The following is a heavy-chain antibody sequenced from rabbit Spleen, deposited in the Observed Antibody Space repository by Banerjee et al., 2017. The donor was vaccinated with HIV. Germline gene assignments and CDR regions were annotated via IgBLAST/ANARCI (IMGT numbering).Heavy chain of an antibody. CDR2: INVATGKP. J-gene: IGHJ4*01. V-gene: IGHV1S40*01. Sequence: QSLEESGGDLVKPEGSLTLTCTASGFSFGDRDVMCWVRQAPGKGLEWIACINVATGKPVYATWAKGRFTISRTSSTTVTLRMTSLTVADTATYFCARGGGVVGDGLNLWGQGTLVTVS. CDR1: GFSFGDRDV. D-gene: IGHD1-1*01. CDR3: ARGGGVVGDGLNL.